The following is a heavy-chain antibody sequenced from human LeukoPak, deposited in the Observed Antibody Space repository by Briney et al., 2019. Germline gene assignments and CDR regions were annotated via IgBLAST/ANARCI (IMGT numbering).Heavy chain of an antibody. CDR3: AIRHYYDSSGYYVWFDP. V-gene: IGHV1-69*05. D-gene: IGHD3-22*01. J-gene: IGHJ5*02. CDR1: GGTFSSYA. Sequence: SVKVSCKASGGTFSSYAISWVRQAPGQGLEWMGGIIPIFGTANYAQKFQGRVTITTDESTSTAYMELSSLRSEDTAVYYCAIRHYYDSSGYYVWFDPRGQGTLVTVSS. CDR2: IIPIFGTA.